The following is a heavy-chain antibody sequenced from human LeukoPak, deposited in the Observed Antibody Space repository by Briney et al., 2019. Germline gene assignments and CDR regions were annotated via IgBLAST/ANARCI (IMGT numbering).Heavy chain of an antibody. CDR1: GYTFTSHD. CDR2: INPDSGDA. J-gene: IGHJ4*02. CDR3: TRGWDH. Sequence: ASVKVSCKASGYTFTSHDINWVRQASGQGLGWMGYINPDSGDAGYAREFQGRLTVTRDNSITTAYMELDSLTAADTAVYYCTRGWDHWGLGTLVTVSS. V-gene: IGHV1-8*01.